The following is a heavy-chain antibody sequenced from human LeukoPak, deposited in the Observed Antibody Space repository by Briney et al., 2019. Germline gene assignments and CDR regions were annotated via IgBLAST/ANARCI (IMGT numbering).Heavy chain of an antibody. V-gene: IGHV3-48*01. D-gene: IGHD3-10*01. CDR2: ISSSSSTI. Sequence: PGGSLRLSCAASGSTFSSYSMNWVRQAPGKGLEWVSYISSSSSTIYYADSVKGRFTISRDNAKNSLYLQMNSLRAEDTAVYYCARDQLRGAWAFDIWGQGTMVTVSS. J-gene: IGHJ3*02. CDR1: GSTFSSYS. CDR3: ARDQLRGAWAFDI.